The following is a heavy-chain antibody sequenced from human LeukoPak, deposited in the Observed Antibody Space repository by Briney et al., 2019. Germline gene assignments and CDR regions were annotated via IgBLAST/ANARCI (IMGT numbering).Heavy chain of an antibody. J-gene: IGHJ4*02. D-gene: IGHD6-19*01. Sequence: GESLKISCKGSGYIFTSYWIGWVRQMPGKGLEWMGIIYPGDSDTRYSPSFQGQVTISADKSISTAYLQWSSLKASDTAMYYCARRKYSSGWYGSFDYWGQGTLVTVSS. V-gene: IGHV5-51*01. CDR3: ARRKYSSGWYGSFDY. CDR1: GYIFTSYW. CDR2: IYPGDSDT.